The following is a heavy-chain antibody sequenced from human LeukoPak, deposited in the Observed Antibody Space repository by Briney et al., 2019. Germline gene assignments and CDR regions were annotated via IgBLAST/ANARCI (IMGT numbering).Heavy chain of an antibody. CDR1: GGTFSSYA. D-gene: IGHD5-24*01. V-gene: IGHV1-69*05. CDR3: ARPQCSHGSAGMDV. CDR2: IIPIFGTA. Sequence: ASVKVSCKASGGTFSSYAISWVRQAPGQGLEWMGGIIPIFGTANYAQKFQGRVTITTDESTSTAYMELSSLRSEDTAVYYCARPQCSHGSAGMDVWGQGTTVTVSS. J-gene: IGHJ6*02.